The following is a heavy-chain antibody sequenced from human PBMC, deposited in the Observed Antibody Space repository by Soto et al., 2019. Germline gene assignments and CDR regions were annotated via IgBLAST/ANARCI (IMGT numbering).Heavy chain of an antibody. J-gene: IGHJ6*02. Sequence: ASVKVSCKASGGTFSSYAISWVRQAPGQGLEWMGGIIPIFGTANYAQKFQGRVTITADKSTSTAYMELSSLRSEDTAVYYCAGGIAAAGKRGYYYGMDVWGQGTTVTVSS. V-gene: IGHV1-69*06. CDR1: GGTFSSYA. D-gene: IGHD6-13*01. CDR3: AGGIAAAGKRGYYYGMDV. CDR2: IIPIFGTA.